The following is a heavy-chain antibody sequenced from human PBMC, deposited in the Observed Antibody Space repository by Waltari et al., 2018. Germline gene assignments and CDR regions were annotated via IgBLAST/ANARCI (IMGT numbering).Heavy chain of an antibody. D-gene: IGHD3-3*01. Sequence: QVQLQQWGAGLLGPSETLSLTCAVYGASFSDYYWGWGRLPPGKGLEWIGQIRHPGSTNYNPSLKSRVTISIDTPRSQFSLRLSSVTAADTALYFCTRGGNYDFWSHRPFVDPWGQGTLVTVSS. CDR2: IRHPGST. CDR1: GASFSDYY. CDR3: TRGGNYDFWSHRPFVDP. V-gene: IGHV4-34*01. J-gene: IGHJ5*02.